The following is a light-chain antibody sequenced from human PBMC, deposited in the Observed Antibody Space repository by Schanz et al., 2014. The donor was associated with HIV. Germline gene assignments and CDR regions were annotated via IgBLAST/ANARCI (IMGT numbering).Light chain of an antibody. CDR1: SSDVGDYNY. V-gene: IGLV2-8*01. CDR3: SSYTSNTRL. Sequence: QSALTQPPSASGSPGQSVTLSCTGTSSDVGDYNYVSWYQQHPGKAPKIMIYEVSKRPSGVPDRFSGSKSGNTASLTISGLRAEDEADYYCSSYTSNTRLFGTGTKVTVL. CDR2: EVS. J-gene: IGLJ1*01.